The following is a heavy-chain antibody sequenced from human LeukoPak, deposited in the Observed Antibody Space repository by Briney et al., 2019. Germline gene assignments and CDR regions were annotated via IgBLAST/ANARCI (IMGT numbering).Heavy chain of an antibody. CDR2: ISYDGSNK. Sequence: PGRSLRLSCAASGFTFSSYAMHWVRQAPGKGLEWVAVISYDGSNKYYADSVKGRFTISRDNSKNTLYLQKNSLRAEDTAVYYCARDLRSSRSSSGYWGQGTLVTVSS. CDR3: ARDLRSSRSSSGY. V-gene: IGHV3-30*04. D-gene: IGHD6-19*01. CDR1: GFTFSSYA. J-gene: IGHJ4*02.